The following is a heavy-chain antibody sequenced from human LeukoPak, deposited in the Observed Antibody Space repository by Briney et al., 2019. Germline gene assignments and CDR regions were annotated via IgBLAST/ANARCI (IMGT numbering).Heavy chain of an antibody. Sequence: SETLSLTCAVYGGSFSGYYWSLIRQPPGKGLEWIGEINHSGSTNYNPSLKSRVTISVDTSKNQFSLKLSSVTAADTAVYYCARKTYYYDSTRIDYWGQGTLVTVSS. CDR1: GGSFSGYY. CDR2: INHSGST. CDR3: ARKTYYYDSTRIDY. V-gene: IGHV4-34*01. D-gene: IGHD3-22*01. J-gene: IGHJ4*02.